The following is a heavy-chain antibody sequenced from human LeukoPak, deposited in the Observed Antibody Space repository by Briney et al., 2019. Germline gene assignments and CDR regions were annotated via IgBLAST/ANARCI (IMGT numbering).Heavy chain of an antibody. CDR1: GGSISSYY. Sequence: KPSETLSFTCTVSGGSISSYYWSWIRQPPGKGPEWIGYIYYSGSTNYNPSLKSRVTISVDTSKNQFSLKLSSVTAADTAVYYCARGSMITFGGVIVPFDYWGQGTLVTVSS. CDR3: ARGSMITFGGVIVPFDY. CDR2: IYYSGST. J-gene: IGHJ4*02. V-gene: IGHV4-59*01. D-gene: IGHD3-16*02.